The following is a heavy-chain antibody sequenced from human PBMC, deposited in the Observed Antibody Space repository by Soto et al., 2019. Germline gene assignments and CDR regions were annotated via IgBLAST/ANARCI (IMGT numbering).Heavy chain of an antibody. CDR1: GFTFTDHY. Sequence: EVQLVVSGGGLVQPGGSLRISCAASGFTFTDHYMDWVRQAPGKGLAWVGRTKPRRQDFTTEYAASVKGRFTISRDESRSSLYLQMNTLKTEDTAVYYCGTWIAAVGSWVQGTLVTVAS. CDR2: TKPRRQDFTT. D-gene: IGHD6-13*01. J-gene: IGHJ5*02. CDR3: GTWIAAVGS. V-gene: IGHV3-72*01.